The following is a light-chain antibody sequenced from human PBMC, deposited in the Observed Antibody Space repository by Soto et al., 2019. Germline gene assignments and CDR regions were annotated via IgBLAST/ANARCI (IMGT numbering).Light chain of an antibody. V-gene: IGKV3-20*01. CDR2: GAS. CDR3: QQYGTSPYT. Sequence: EIVLTQSPGTLSLSPGDRATLSCRASQSISSNYLAWYQQRPGQAPRLLIYGASNTATCIPDRFSGSGSGTDFTLTISRLEPEDCAVYYCQQYGTSPYTFGRGTKLEIK. CDR1: QSISSNY. J-gene: IGKJ2*01.